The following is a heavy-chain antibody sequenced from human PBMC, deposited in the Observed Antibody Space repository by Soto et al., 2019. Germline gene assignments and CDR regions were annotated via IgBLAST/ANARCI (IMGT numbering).Heavy chain of an antibody. V-gene: IGHV4-38-2*02. Sequence: SEALSLTCSVSVYSITSCYYCGWFRQPPGKGLEWIGTIYHSGDTYYSPSLTSRVTISIDTSKNRFSLQLRSVTAADTAVYFCARARIIVTGTIVDYWGQGTLVTVSS. CDR1: VYSITSCYY. CDR3: ARARIIVTGTIVDY. J-gene: IGHJ4*02. D-gene: IGHD6-19*01. CDR2: IYHSGDT.